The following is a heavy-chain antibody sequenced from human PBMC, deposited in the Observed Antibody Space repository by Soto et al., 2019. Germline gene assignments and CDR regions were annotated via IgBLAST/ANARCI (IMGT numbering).Heavy chain of an antibody. CDR1: GGSISTSSYY. J-gene: IGHJ4*02. CDR3: ARDYDSSGDY. D-gene: IGHD3-22*01. Sequence: QLQLQESGPGLVKPSETLSLTCTVSGGSISTSSYYWGWIRQPPGKGLEWIGSIYYSGSTYYNPSLXXRATMSVDTSKTPFSLKLRSVPAADTAVYYCARDYDSSGDYWGQGTLVTVSS. CDR2: IYYSGST. V-gene: IGHV4-39*01.